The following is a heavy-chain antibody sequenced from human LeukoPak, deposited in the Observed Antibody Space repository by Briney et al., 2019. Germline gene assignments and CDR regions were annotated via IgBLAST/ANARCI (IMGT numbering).Heavy chain of an antibody. CDR1: GFTVSSNY. Sequence: GGSLRLSCAASGFTVSSNYMSWVRQAPGKGLEWVSVIYSGGTTQYADSVKGRFTISRDNAKNSLYLQMNSLRAEDTAVYYCARDDSSGWLGPGGQGTLVTVSS. V-gene: IGHV3-53*01. J-gene: IGHJ1*01. CDR3: ARDDSSGWLGP. CDR2: IYSGGTT. D-gene: IGHD6-19*01.